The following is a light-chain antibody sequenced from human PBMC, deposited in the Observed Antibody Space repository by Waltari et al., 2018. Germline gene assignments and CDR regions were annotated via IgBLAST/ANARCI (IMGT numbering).Light chain of an antibody. CDR2: SDN. CDR1: LAHIDSNS. CDR3: AGWDDSLNGPV. Sequence: SVLPPPPSASGTPVQMVTTSCSGSLAHIDSNSLNWYRQLPATAPKLLIYSDNQRPPGVPDGFSCSKSGTSASPAISGLQSADEADYYCAGWDDSLNGPVVGGGTKLTVL. J-gene: IGLJ3*02. V-gene: IGLV1-44*01.